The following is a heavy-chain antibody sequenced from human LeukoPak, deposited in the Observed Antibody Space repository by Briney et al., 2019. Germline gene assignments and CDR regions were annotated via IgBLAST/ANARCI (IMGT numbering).Heavy chain of an antibody. Sequence: SETLSLTCTVSGGSISSSSYYWGWIRQPPGKGLEWIGSIYYSGSTYYNPSLKSRVTISVDTSKNQFSLKLSSVTAADTAVYYCARTVTYWCFDLWGRGTLVTVSS. J-gene: IGHJ2*01. CDR2: IYYSGST. CDR1: GGSISSSSYY. D-gene: IGHD4-17*01. V-gene: IGHV4-39*01. CDR3: ARTVTYWCFDL.